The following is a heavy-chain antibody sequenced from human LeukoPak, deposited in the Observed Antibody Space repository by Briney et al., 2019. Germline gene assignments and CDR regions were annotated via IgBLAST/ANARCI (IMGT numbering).Heavy chain of an antibody. CDR2: IYSGGTT. Sequence: PGGSLRLSCAASGFTVSSNYMSWVRQARGKGLERVSVIYSGGTTYYADSVKGRFTISRDNSKNTLYLQMNRLRAEDTAVYYCARGVTPDWFDPWGQGTLVTVSS. CDR1: GFTVSSNY. J-gene: IGHJ5*02. CDR3: ARGVTPDWFDP. D-gene: IGHD2-21*02. V-gene: IGHV3-66*01.